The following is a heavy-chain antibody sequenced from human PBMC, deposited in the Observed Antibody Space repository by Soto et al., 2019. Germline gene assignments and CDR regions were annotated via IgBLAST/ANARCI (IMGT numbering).Heavy chain of an antibody. Sequence: SETLSLTCTVSGGSIIGAGYYWNWIRQHPGKGLEWIGYIYYSGSTYYNASLKSRVSIPVDTPKSQFSLKLSSVTAADTAMYYCARSNGPYFDYWGEGSLVTVSS. CDR1: GGSIIGAGYY. J-gene: IGHJ4*02. V-gene: IGHV4-31*03. CDR3: ARSNGPYFDY. CDR2: IYYSGST. D-gene: IGHD2-8*01.